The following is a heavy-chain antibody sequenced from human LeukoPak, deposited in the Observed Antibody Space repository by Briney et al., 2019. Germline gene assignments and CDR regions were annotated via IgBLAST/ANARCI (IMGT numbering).Heavy chain of an antibody. CDR3: ARDSSGYSTDY. Sequence: GASVKVSCKASGGTFSSYAISWVRQAPGQGLEWMGWISAYNGNTNYAQKLQGRVTMTTDTSTSTAYMELRSLRSDDTAVYYCARDSSGYSTDYWGQGTLVTVSS. V-gene: IGHV1-18*01. CDR1: GGTFSSYA. D-gene: IGHD3-22*01. J-gene: IGHJ4*02. CDR2: ISAYNGNT.